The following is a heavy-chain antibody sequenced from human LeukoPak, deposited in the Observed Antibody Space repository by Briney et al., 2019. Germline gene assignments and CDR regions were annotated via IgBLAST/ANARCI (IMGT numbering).Heavy chain of an antibody. CDR1: GFTVGSNT. V-gene: IGHV3-66*01. J-gene: IGHJ4*02. Sequence: GGSLRLSCVASGFTVGSNTMSWVRQAPGKGLDWVSIIYSGGSTSYADSVKGRFTISRDNSKNTLYLQMNSLRTEDTAVYYCARGGSYFDISGYYFYWGQGTLVTVSS. CDR2: IYSGGST. D-gene: IGHD3-22*01. CDR3: ARGGSYFDISGYYFY.